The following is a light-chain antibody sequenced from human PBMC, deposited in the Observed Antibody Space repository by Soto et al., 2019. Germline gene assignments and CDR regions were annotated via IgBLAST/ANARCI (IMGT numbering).Light chain of an antibody. J-gene: IGKJ1*01. CDR3: QQYNSWT. CDR1: QSVSSN. CDR2: GAS. V-gene: IGKV3-15*01. Sequence: EIVISHSPATLSVSPGERATLSCRASQSVSSNLAWYQQKPGQAPRLLIYGASTRATGIPARFSGSGSGTEFTLTISSLQSEDFAVYYCQQYNSWTFGQGTKVDIK.